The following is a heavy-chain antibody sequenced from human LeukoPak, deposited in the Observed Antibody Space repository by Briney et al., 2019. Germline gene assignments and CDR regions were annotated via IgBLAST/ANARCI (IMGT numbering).Heavy chain of an antibody. J-gene: IGHJ5*02. CDR1: GYTFTGYY. CDR3: ARDLSRVVVAARARGWFDP. D-gene: IGHD2-15*01. CDR2: INPNSGGT. Sequence: ASVKVSCKASGYTFTGYYMHWARQGPGQGREWMGRINPNSGGTNYAQKFQGRVTMTRDTSISTAYLELSRLRSDDTAVYYCARDLSRVVVAARARGWFDPWGEGTLVTVSS. V-gene: IGHV1-2*06.